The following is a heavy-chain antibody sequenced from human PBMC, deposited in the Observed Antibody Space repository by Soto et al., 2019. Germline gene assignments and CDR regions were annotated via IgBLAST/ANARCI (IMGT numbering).Heavy chain of an antibody. CDR1: GFSLTSGVG. D-gene: IGHD5-12*01. Sequence: SGPTLVNPTQTLTLTCTFSGFSLTSGVGVGWIRQPPGKALEWLALIYWDDDKRYSPSLKNRLTITKDTSKNQVVLTMTNVGPVDTATYFCAHIDPEIVTVGGHGGFDYWGQGTLVTVSS. CDR3: AHIDPEIVTVGGHGGFDY. V-gene: IGHV2-5*02. CDR2: IYWDDDK. J-gene: IGHJ4*02.